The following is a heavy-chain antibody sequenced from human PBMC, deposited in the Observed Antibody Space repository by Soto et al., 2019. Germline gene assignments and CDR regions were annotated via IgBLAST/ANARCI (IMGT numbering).Heavy chain of an antibody. CDR2: ISHDGSDK. J-gene: IGHJ4*02. CDR3: AKENQHLVHDY. CDR1: GFTFRNSG. Sequence: QVQLVEAGGGVVRPGRSLRLTCAASGFTFRNSGMHWVRQAPGKGLEWVAVISHDGSDKYYADSMKGRFIISRDNSENTLFLNMNSLKPEDTAVYYCAKENQHLVHDYWGQGTLVTVSS. V-gene: IGHV3-30*18. D-gene: IGHD6-13*01.